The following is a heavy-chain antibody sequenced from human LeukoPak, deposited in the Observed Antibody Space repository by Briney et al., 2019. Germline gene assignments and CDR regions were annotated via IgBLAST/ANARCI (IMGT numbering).Heavy chain of an antibody. Sequence: GGSLRLSCAASGFTVSSNYMSWVRQAPGKGLEWVSVIYSGGSTYYADSVKGRFTISRDNSKNTLYLQMNSLRAEDTAVYYCAKDPVFKYYYDSSGYPDYWGQGTLVTVSS. CDR2: IYSGGST. CDR3: AKDPVFKYYYDSSGYPDY. J-gene: IGHJ4*02. CDR1: GFTVSSNY. V-gene: IGHV3-53*01. D-gene: IGHD3-22*01.